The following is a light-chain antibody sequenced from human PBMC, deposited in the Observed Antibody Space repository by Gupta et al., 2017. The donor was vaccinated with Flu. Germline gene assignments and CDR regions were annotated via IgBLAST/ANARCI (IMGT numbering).Light chain of an antibody. Sequence: DIQMTQSPSSVSASVGDRVTITCRASQHVSSWLAWYQQKPGKAPKLLIYAASSLVTGVPSRFSGSGFGTDFSLTITSLQPEDFATYFCQQASSLPIAFGGGTKVESK. CDR2: AAS. CDR1: QHVSSW. J-gene: IGKJ4*01. V-gene: IGKV1D-12*01. CDR3: QQASSLPIA.